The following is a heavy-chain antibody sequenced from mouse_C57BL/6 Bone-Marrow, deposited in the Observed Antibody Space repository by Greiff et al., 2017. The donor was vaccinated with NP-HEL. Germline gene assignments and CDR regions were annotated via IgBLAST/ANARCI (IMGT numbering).Heavy chain of an antibody. CDR3: APYYSNYNYFDY. CDR1: GYTFTSYW. Sequence: QVQLKQPGAELVKPGASVKMSCKASGYTFTSYWITWVKQRPGQGLEWIGDIYPGSGSTNYNEKFKSKATLTVDTSSSTAYMQLSSLTSEDSAVYYCAPYYSNYNYFDYWGQGTTLTVSS. J-gene: IGHJ2*01. D-gene: IGHD2-5*01. CDR2: IYPGSGST. V-gene: IGHV1-55*01.